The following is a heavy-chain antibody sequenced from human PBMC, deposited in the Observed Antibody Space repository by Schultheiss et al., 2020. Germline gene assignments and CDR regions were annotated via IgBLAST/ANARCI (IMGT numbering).Heavy chain of an antibody. CDR1: GGTFSSYA. Sequence: SVKVSCKASGGTFSSYAISWVRQAPGQGLEWMGGIIPIFGTANYAQKFQGRVTITADESTSTAYMELSSLRSEDTAVYYCAKLVRDGYNYPPYYGMDVWGKGTTVTVSS. CDR2: IIPIFGTA. V-gene: IGHV1-69*13. D-gene: IGHD5-24*01. CDR3: AKLVRDGYNYPPYYGMDV. J-gene: IGHJ6*04.